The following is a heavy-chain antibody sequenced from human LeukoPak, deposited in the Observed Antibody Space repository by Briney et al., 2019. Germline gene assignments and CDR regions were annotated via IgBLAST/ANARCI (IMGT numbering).Heavy chain of an antibody. CDR3: ARSSLNKYLRSAHGDYFDY. D-gene: IGHD2-15*01. CDR1: GGSISSHY. V-gene: IGHV4-59*08. Sequence: SETLSLTCTVSGGSISSHYWNWIRQPPGKGLEWIGYVYSVGSVNYNPSLKSRGTISIDTAQNQFSLELNSVTAADTAVYYCARSSLNKYLRSAHGDYFDYWGQGTLVTVSS. CDR2: VYSVGSV. J-gene: IGHJ4*02.